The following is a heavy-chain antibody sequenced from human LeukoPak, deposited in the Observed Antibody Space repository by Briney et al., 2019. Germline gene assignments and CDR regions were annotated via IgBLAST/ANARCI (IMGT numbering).Heavy chain of an antibody. Sequence: ASVKVSCKASGYTFTDYYIHWVRQASGQGLEWMGWINPNNGGTNYAQKFQGRVTMTRDTSITTAYMEVSRLRSDDTAVYYCARDVPEYLVFYYWVQGTLVTVSS. CDR1: GYTFTDYY. V-gene: IGHV1-2*02. D-gene: IGHD2/OR15-2a*01. J-gene: IGHJ4*02. CDR2: INPNNGGT. CDR3: ARDVPEYLVFYY.